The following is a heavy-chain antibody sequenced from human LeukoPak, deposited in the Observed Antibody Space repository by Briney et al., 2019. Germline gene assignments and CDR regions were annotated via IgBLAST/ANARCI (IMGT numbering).Heavy chain of an antibody. Sequence: PGGSLRLSCAASGFTFSSYAMHWVRQAPGKGLEWVGRIKSKTDGGTTDYAAPVKGRFTISRDDSKNTLYLQMNSLKTEDTAVYYCTTDQSSKLSPYYFDYWGQGTLVTVSS. CDR2: IKSKTDGGTT. CDR3: TTDQSSKLSPYYFDY. J-gene: IGHJ4*02. D-gene: IGHD6-13*01. CDR1: GFTFSSYA. V-gene: IGHV3-15*01.